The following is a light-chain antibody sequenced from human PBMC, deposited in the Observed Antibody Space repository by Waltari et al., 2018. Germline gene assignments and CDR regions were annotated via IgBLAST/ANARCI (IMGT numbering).Light chain of an antibody. J-gene: IGLJ3*02. V-gene: IGLV4-69*01. CDR1: SGHSSNV. CDR3: QTWGHGTWV. Sequence: QLVVTQSPSASASLGASVKLTCTLSSGHSSNVIAWLQQQPEKGPRYLMKVNSDGSHSRGDEIPARVSGSSSGAERYLTITSLQAEDEADYYCQTWGHGTWVFGGGTKLTVL. CDR2: VNSDGSH.